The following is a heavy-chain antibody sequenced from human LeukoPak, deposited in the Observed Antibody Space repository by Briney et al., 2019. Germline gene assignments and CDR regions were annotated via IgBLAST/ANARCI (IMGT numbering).Heavy chain of an antibody. Sequence: SQTLSLTCTVSGGSISNGSYYWSWIRQPAGKGLEWIGRIYISGSASYNPSLKSRVTFSVDTSKNQFSLKLTSVTAADTAVYYCARVYDFWSGYFYYYYMDVWGKGTTVTVSS. CDR2: IYISGSA. D-gene: IGHD3-3*01. V-gene: IGHV4-61*02. CDR1: GGSISNGSYY. J-gene: IGHJ6*03. CDR3: ARVYDFWSGYFYYYYMDV.